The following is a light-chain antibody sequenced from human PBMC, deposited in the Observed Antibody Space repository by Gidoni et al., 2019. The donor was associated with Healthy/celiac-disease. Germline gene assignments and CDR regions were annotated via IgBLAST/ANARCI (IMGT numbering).Light chain of an antibody. J-gene: IGKJ4*01. Sequence: DIQMTQSPSSLSASVGDRVTITCQASKDISNYLNWYQQKPGKAPKLLIYDASNLETGVPSRFSGSGSGTDFTFTISSLQPEDIATYYCQQYDNRPPLTFGGGTKVEIK. CDR1: KDISNY. CDR3: QQYDNRPPLT. CDR2: DAS. V-gene: IGKV1-33*01.